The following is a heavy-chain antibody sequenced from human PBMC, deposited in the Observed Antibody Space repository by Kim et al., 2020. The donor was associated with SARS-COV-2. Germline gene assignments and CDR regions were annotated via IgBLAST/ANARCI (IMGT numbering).Heavy chain of an antibody. CDR2: IGANGDYT. D-gene: IGHD4-17*01. CDR3: AKLVYSMTTRSRTFNV. Sequence: GGSLRPSCAASGFTFMTYGMTWVRQAPGKWLEWVSTIGANGDYTYYADSVTGRFTISRDNFKNTLFLQMDSLTADDTALFDCAKLVYSMTTRSRTFNVWGQGTMVTVSA. J-gene: IGHJ3*01. V-gene: IGHV3-23*01. CDR1: GFTFMTYG.